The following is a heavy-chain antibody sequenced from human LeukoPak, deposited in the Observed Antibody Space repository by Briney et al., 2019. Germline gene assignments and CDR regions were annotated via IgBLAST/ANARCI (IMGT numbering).Heavy chain of an antibody. CDR1: GYTFTAYY. Sequence: GASVMVSCKASGYTFTAYYMHWVRQAPGQGLEWMGWINSNSGGTNYAQKFQGRVTMTRDTSINTAYMELSRLRSDDTAVYYCARVMHWDTVMARGRGMDVWGQGTTVTVSS. CDR3: ARVMHWDTVMARGRGMDV. J-gene: IGHJ6*02. V-gene: IGHV1-2*02. D-gene: IGHD5-18*01. CDR2: INSNSGGT.